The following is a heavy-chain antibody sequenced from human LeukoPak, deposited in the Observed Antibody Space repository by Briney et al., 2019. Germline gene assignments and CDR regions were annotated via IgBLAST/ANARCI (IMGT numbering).Heavy chain of an antibody. Sequence: GGSLRLSCAASGFTLSTSGMSWVRQAPGKGLEWVSFISGGAGSTNYADSVKGRFTMSRDNSKNTLYLQVNSLRAEDTAVYYCAKDRGFGGYYYYMDVWGKGTTVTVSS. CDR2: ISGGAGST. CDR3: AKDRGFGGYYYYMDV. J-gene: IGHJ6*03. V-gene: IGHV3-23*01. D-gene: IGHD4-23*01. CDR1: GFTLSTSG.